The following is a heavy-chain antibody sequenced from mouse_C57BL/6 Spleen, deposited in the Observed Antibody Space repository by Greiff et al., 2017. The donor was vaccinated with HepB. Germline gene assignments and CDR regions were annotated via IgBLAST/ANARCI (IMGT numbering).Heavy chain of an antibody. V-gene: IGHV1-80*01. J-gene: IGHJ4*01. Sequence: QVQLQQSGAELVKPGASVKISCKASGYAFSSYWMNWVKQRPGKGLEWIGQIYPGDGDTNYNGKFKGKATLTADKSSSTAYMQLSSLTSEDSAVYFCARGTTVGRAMDYWGQGTSVTVSS. D-gene: IGHD1-1*01. CDR2: IYPGDGDT. CDR3: ARGTTVGRAMDY. CDR1: GYAFSSYW.